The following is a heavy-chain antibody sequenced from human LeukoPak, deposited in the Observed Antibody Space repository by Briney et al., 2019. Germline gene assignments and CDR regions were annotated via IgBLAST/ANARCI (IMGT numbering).Heavy chain of an antibody. V-gene: IGHV3-23*01. D-gene: IGHD2-8*02. J-gene: IGHJ4*02. CDR3: AKSPLATCTGVKCYPLDY. CDR2: ITGSTGNT. Sequence: PGGSLRLSCVASGFTFSNYAMSWVRQAPGMGLEWVSAITGSTGNTYHADSVRGRFTISRVNSKSTLYLQMSNLRAEDTAIYSCAKSPLATCTGVKCYPLDYWGQGTLVTVSS. CDR1: GFTFSNYA.